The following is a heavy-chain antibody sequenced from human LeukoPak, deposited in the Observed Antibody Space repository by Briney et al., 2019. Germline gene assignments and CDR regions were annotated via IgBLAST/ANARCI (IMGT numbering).Heavy chain of an antibody. V-gene: IGHV3-48*01. CDR2: ISSSSSTI. D-gene: IGHD2-21*02. J-gene: IGHJ1*01. CDR3: AKGVVVTAIPPFQH. CDR1: GFTFSSYS. Sequence: GGSLRLSCAASGFTFSSYSMNWVRQAPGKGLEWVSYISSSSSTIYYADSVKGRFTISRDNAKNSLYLQMNSLRAEDTAVYYCAKGVVVTAIPPFQHWGQGTLVTVSS.